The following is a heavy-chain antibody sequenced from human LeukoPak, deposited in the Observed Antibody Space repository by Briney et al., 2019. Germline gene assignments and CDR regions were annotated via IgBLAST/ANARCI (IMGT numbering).Heavy chain of an antibody. V-gene: IGHV3-74*01. J-gene: IGHJ1*01. CDR1: GFTFSSYW. CDR3: ARAPSEIGGYYPEYFRH. D-gene: IGHD3-22*01. Sequence: GGSLRLSCAASGFTFSSYWMHWVRQAPGKGLVWVSRIKSDGSTDYADSVKGRFTISRDNAKNTVSLQMNSLRTEDTGVYYCARAPSEIGGYYPEYFRHWGQGTLVTVSS. CDR2: IKSDGST.